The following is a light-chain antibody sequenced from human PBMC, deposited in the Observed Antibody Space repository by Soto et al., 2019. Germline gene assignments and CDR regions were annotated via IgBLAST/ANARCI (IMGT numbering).Light chain of an antibody. CDR3: SSYTSSSTLV. J-gene: IGLJ3*02. CDR2: EVS. Sequence: QSVLTQPASVSGSPGQSITISCTGTSSDVGGYNYVSWYQQHQGKAPKLMIYEVSNRPSGVSNRFSGSKSGNTASLTISGLQADDEADYYCSSYTSSSTLVFGGGTKLTVL. CDR1: SSDVGGYNY. V-gene: IGLV2-14*01.